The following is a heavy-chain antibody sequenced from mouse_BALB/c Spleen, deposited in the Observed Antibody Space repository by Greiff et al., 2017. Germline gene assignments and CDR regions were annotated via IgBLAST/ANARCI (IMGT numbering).Heavy chain of an antibody. V-gene: IGHV3-2*02. D-gene: IGHD2-3*01. CDR1: GYSITSDYA. CDR3: ARGDGYYVMFAY. J-gene: IGHJ3*01. CDR2: ISYSGST. Sequence: EVQLVESGPGLVKPSQSLSLTCTVTGYSITSDYAWNWIRQFPGNKLEWMGYISYSGSTSYNPSLKSRISITRDTSKNQFFLQLNSVTTEDTATYYCARGDGYYVMFAYWGQGTLVTVSA.